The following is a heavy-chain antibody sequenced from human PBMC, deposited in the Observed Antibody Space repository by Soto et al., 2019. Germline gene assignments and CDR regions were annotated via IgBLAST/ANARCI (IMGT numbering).Heavy chain of an antibody. CDR2: IYYSGST. D-gene: IGHD6-6*01. CDR1: GAAIRRYS. Sequence: ETLSVSCSITGAAIRRYSWSWLRQPQGKGLEWIGYIYYSGSTNHNPSLKSRVTISVDTSNNQFSLKLSSVTAADTAVYYCARSSTPQILSWFDPWGQGTLVTVSS. J-gene: IGHJ5*02. CDR3: ARSSTPQILSWFDP. V-gene: IGHV4-59*01.